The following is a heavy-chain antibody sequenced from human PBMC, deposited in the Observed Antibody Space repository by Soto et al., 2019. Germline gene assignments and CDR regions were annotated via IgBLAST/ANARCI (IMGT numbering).Heavy chain of an antibody. Sequence: EVQLVESGGGLVQPGGSLRLSCAASGFTFSSYSMNWVRQAPGKGLEWVSYISSSSSTIYYADSVKGRFTISRDNSKNSLYLQMNSLRAEDTAVYYCARDQVTVTTPAFDIWGQGTMVTVSS. CDR1: GFTFSSYS. CDR2: ISSSSSTI. J-gene: IGHJ3*02. V-gene: IGHV3-48*01. CDR3: ARDQVTVTTPAFDI. D-gene: IGHD4-17*01.